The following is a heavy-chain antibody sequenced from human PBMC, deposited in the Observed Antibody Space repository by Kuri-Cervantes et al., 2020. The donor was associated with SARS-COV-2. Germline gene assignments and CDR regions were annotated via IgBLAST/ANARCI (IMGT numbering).Heavy chain of an antibody. CDR3: ARERGPDADGFDI. Sequence: GESLKISCAASGFFFGAYSMHWVRQAPGKGLEWVAGLSFDGNNDYYTQSVKGRFTISRDNSNNTLLLHMDSLRGDDTAVYYCARERGPDADGFDIWGQGTMVTVSS. CDR1: GFFFGAYS. J-gene: IGHJ3*02. V-gene: IGHV3-30-3*01. CDR2: LSFDGNND. D-gene: IGHD3-10*01.